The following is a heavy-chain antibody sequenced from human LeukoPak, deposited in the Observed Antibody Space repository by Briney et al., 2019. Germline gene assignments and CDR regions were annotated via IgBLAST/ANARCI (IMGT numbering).Heavy chain of an antibody. D-gene: IGHD6-13*01. V-gene: IGHV4-61*02. Sequence: SETLSLTCTVSGGSISSGSYYWSWIRQPAGKGLEWIGRIYTSGSTKYNPSLRSRVTISVDTSKSQFSLKLSSVTAADSAVYYCARSYSSSWYSSFDIWGHGTMVTVSS. CDR2: IYTSGST. CDR1: GGSISSGSYY. J-gene: IGHJ3*02. CDR3: ARSYSSSWYSSFDI.